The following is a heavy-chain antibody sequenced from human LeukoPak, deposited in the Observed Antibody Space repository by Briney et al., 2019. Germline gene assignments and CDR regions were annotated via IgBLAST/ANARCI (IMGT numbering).Heavy chain of an antibody. D-gene: IGHD5-18*01. CDR3: AKDWDTAITY. CDR1: GFTFSSYG. J-gene: IGHJ4*02. Sequence: QPGGSLRLSCAASGFTFSSYGMHWVRQAPGKGLEWVAVISYDGSNKYYADPVKGRFTISRDNSKNTLYLQMNSLRAEDTAVYYCAKDWDTAITYWGQGTLVTVSS. CDR2: ISYDGSNK. V-gene: IGHV3-30*18.